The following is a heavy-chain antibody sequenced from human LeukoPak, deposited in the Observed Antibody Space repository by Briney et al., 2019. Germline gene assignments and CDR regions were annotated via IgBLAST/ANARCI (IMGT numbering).Heavy chain of an antibody. CDR3: AKGLWSHFDY. V-gene: IGHV3-30*02. D-gene: IGHD5-18*01. CDR2: IRYDGSNK. CDR1: GFMFSSFG. J-gene: IGHJ4*02. Sequence: PGGSLRLSCAASGFMFSSFGMSWVRQAPGKGLGWVALIRYDGSNKYYADSVKGRFTISRDNSKNTLYLQMNSLRAEDTAIYYCAKGLWSHFDYWGQGTLVTVSS.